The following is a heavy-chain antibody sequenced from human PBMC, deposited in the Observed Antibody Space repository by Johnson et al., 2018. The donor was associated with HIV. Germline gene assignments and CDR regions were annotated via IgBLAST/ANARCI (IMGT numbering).Heavy chain of an antibody. CDR3: AKGYSSSWYVAFDI. J-gene: IGHJ3*02. Sequence: QVQLVESGGGVVQPGRSLRLSCAASGFTFSSYAMHWVLQAPGKGLEWVAVISYDGSNKYYADSVKGRFTISRDNSKNTLYLQMNSLRAEDTAVYYCAKGYSSSWYVAFDIWGQGTMVTVSS. V-gene: IGHV3-30-3*01. CDR1: GFTFSSYA. CDR2: ISYDGSNK. D-gene: IGHD6-13*01.